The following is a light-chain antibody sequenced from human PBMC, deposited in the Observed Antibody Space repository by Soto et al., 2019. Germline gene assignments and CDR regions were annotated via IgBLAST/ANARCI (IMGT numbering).Light chain of an antibody. V-gene: IGLV1-44*01. CDR1: SSNIGSNP. CDR2: SNN. CDR3: SAWYDSLYGPV. Sequence: QSVLTQPPSASGTPGQRVTISCSGSSSNIGSNPVNWYHQLPGTAPNLLIYSNNQRPSGVPDRFSGSKSGTSASLAISGLQSEDEADYFCSAWYDSLYGPVFGGGTKVTVL. J-gene: IGLJ2*01.